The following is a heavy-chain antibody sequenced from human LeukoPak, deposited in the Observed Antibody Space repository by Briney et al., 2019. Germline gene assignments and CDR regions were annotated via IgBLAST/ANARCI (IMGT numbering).Heavy chain of an antibody. CDR2: ISTSSTYI. Sequence: GGSLRLSCAASGFIFSGHTMNWVRQAPGRGLEWVSSISTSSTYIYYAGSVEGRFTISRDNPKNSLFLQMNSLRGEDTAVYYCTRDRSRAEDDWGQGTLVTVSS. CDR3: TRDRSRAEDD. J-gene: IGHJ4*02. D-gene: IGHD1-14*01. CDR1: GFIFSGHT. V-gene: IGHV3-21*06.